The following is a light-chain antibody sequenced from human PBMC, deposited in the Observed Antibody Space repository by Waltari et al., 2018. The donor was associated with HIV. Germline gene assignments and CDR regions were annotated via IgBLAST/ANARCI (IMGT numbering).Light chain of an antibody. V-gene: IGKV1-NL1*01. CDR2: GAF. Sequence: DIQMTQSPSSLSASIGDTVTIPCRASQDISNSVSWFQQQPGKVPKLLVHGAFILQRGVPSRVSGSGAGTDSTLTISGLQAEDFATYFCQQYYDVPLTFGGGTRVDI. CDR3: QQYYDVPLT. J-gene: IGKJ4*01. CDR1: QDISNS.